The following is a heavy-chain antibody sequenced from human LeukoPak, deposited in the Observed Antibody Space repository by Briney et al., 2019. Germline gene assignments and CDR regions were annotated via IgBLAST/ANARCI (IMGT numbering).Heavy chain of an antibody. V-gene: IGHV1-24*01. D-gene: IGHD1-7*01. CDR3: ATVPNWNYGYWFDP. J-gene: IGHJ5*02. CDR2: FDPEDGET. Sequence: ASVKVSCKVSGYTLTELSMHWVRQAPGKGLEWMGGFDPEDGETIYAQKFQGRVTMTEDTSTDTAYIELSSLRSEDTAVYYCATVPNWNYGYWFDPWGQGTLVTVPS. CDR1: GYTLTELS.